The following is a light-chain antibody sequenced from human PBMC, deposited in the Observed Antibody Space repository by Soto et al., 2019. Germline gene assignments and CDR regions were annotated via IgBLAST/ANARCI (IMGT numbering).Light chain of an antibody. CDR1: QSVRSSY. CDR3: QQRHMWPIT. Sequence: EIGLTQSPGTLSLSQWKRATPSCRASQSVRSSYLAWYQQKPGQAPRLLIYAASSRAPGIPDRFGGSGSGTDFTLTISSLEPEDYAVYYCQQRHMWPITFGQGTRLEI. V-gene: IGKV3D-20*02. CDR2: AAS. J-gene: IGKJ5*01.